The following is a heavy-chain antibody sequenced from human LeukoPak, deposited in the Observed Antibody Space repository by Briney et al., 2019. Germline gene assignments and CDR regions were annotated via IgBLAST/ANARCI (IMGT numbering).Heavy chain of an antibody. CDR2: ISYDGSNK. D-gene: IGHD2-2*01. J-gene: IGHJ4*02. CDR1: GFTFNRNA. Sequence: GGSLRLSCAASGFTFNRNAISWVRQAPGKGLEGVAVISYDGSNKCYADSVKGRFTISRDNSKNTLYLQMNSLRAEDTDVYYCASDCSSTSCYGKDYWGQGTLVTVSS. V-gene: IGHV3-30*04. CDR3: ASDCSSTSCYGKDY.